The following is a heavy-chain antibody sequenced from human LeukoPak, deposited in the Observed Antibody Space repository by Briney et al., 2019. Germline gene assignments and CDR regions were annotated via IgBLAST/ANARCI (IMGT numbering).Heavy chain of an antibody. CDR1: GFTLSSYW. CDR2: INSDGSNT. J-gene: IGHJ6*02. Sequence: GGSLRLSCAASGFTLSSYWMHWVRQVPGKGLVWVSHINSDGSNTGYADSVKGRFTISRDNAKNTLYMKMNSLRAEDTAVYYCARGEYYYGMDVWGQGTTVTVSS. CDR3: ARGEYYYGMDV. V-gene: IGHV3-74*01.